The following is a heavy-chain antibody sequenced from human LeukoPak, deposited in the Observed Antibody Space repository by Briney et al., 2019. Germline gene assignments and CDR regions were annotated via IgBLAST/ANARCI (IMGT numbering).Heavy chain of an antibody. Sequence: PGGSLRLSCAASGFTFSSYGMPWVRQAPGKGLEWVAVISYDGSNKYYADSVKGRFTISRDNSKNTLYLQMNSLRAEDTAVYYCARAGHSSTFWGQGTLVTVSS. J-gene: IGHJ4*02. CDR1: GFTFSSYG. D-gene: IGHD6-13*01. CDR2: ISYDGSNK. CDR3: ARAGHSSTF. V-gene: IGHV3-30*03.